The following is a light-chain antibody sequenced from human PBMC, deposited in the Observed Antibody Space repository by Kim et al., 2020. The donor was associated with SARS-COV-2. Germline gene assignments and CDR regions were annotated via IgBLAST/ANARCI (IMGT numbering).Light chain of an antibody. Sequence: QSVLTQSASVSGSPGQSITISCTGTTSDFGGYDYVSWYQQHPGKAPKLMIYEVTNRPSGVSNRFSGSKSGNAASLTISGLQAEDEADYYCSSYTSTSTLVFGTGTKVTVL. CDR3: SSYTSTSTLV. CDR2: EVT. V-gene: IGLV2-14*01. J-gene: IGLJ1*01. CDR1: TSDFGGYDY.